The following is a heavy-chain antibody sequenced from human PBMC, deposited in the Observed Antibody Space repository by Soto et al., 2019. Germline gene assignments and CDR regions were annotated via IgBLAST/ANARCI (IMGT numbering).Heavy chain of an antibody. V-gene: IGHV3-33*01. CDR1: GFVYSTYA. CDR3: VRGIPSQYTSDWLYWYFDL. CDR2: IWSDGTKK. J-gene: IGHJ2*01. Sequence: GGSLRLSCAASGFVYSTYAMHWVRQSPGKGLEWVALIWSDGTKKYYMDSVKGRFIISRDNSLKTLHLQMDSLRAEDAAVYFCVRGIPSQYTSDWLYWYFDLWGRGTQVT. D-gene: IGHD6-25*01.